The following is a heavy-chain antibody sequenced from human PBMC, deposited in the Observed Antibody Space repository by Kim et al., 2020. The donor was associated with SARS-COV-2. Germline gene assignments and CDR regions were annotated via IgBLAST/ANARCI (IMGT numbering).Heavy chain of an antibody. D-gene: IGHD2-15*01. Sequence: GGYLRLSCAASGFTFSSYGMHWVRQAPGKGLEWVAVIWYDGSNKYYVDSVKGRFTISRDNSKNTLYLQMNSLRAEDTAVYYCARTQYCSGGSCYAPRYYYYGVDVWGEGATVTVSS. CDR1: GFTFSSYG. J-gene: IGHJ6*04. CDR2: IWYDGSNK. CDR3: ARTQYCSGGSCYAPRYYYYGVDV. V-gene: IGHV3-33*01.